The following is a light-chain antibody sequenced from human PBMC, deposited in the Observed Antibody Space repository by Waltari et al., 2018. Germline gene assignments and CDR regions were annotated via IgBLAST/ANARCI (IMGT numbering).Light chain of an antibody. Sequence: RVTIPCRASQFVSSYLNWFQQKPGKAPKLLIYATASLQSGVPSRFSGAGAGTDFTLTISSLQPDDFATYYCQQSYTSPPTFGQGTNVEIK. CDR1: QFVSSY. CDR3: QQSYTSPPT. J-gene: IGKJ1*01. V-gene: IGKV1-39*01. CDR2: ATA.